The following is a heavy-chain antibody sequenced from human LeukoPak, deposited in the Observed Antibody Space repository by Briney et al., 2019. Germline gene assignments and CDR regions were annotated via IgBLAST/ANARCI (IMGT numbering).Heavy chain of an antibody. CDR3: ARDRGHSSGYHSHFDY. CDR1: GFTFSRYT. J-gene: IGHJ4*02. Sequence: GGSLRLSCAGSGFTFSRYTFNWVRQAPGRGLEWVSAISGDSKYIYYTDSVKGRFTISRDNAKNSLYLQMNSLRAEDTAVYYCARDRGHSSGYHSHFDYWGQGTLVTVSS. D-gene: IGHD3-22*01. V-gene: IGHV3-21*01. CDR2: ISGDSKYI.